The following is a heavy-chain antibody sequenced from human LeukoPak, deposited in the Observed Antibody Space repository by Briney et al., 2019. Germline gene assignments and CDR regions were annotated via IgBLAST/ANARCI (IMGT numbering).Heavy chain of an antibody. Sequence: GGSLRLSCAASGFTFSSYWMHWVRQAPGKGLVWVSRINSDGSSTSYADSVKGRFTISRDNAKNTLYLQMNSLRAEDTAVYYCARAAEYGSGSYYRPYFDHWGQGTLVTVSS. V-gene: IGHV3-74*01. CDR2: INSDGSST. J-gene: IGHJ4*02. CDR3: ARAAEYGSGSYYRPYFDH. D-gene: IGHD3-10*01. CDR1: GFTFSSYW.